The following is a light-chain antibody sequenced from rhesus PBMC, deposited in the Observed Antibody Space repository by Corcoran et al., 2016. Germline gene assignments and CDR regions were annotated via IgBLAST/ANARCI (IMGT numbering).Light chain of an antibody. CDR1: QSVSST. CDR3: QQSNNWPLT. Sequence: EIVMTQSPATLSLSPGERAALSCWASQSVSSTLAWSQQKPGQAPRLLIYGASSRADVIPARFRCSGSGTDCTLTISSLEPEDFAIYYCQQSNNWPLTFGGGTKVEIK. J-gene: IGKJ4*01. V-gene: IGKV3-42*03. CDR2: GAS.